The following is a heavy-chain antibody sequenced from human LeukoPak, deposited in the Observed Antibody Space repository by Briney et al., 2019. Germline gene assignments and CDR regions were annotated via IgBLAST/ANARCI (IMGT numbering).Heavy chain of an antibody. J-gene: IGHJ5*02. CDR2: MTPKTGNS. D-gene: IGHD2-2*01. CDR3: ATKTCTTTSCLHP. Sequence: GASVKVSCKASGYMFINYDINWVRQAAGQGLEWMAWMTPKTGNSGYAQKFQGRVTLTRDTSTDTAYMELSNLGSEDTAVYYCATKTCTTTSCLHPWGQGTLVTVSS. CDR1: GYMFINYD. V-gene: IGHV1-8*01.